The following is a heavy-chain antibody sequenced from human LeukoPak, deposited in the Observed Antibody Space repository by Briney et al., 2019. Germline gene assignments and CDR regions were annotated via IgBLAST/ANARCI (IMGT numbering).Heavy chain of an antibody. V-gene: IGHV3-21*01. CDR2: ISTSSSYI. J-gene: IGHJ3*02. Sequence: PGGSLRLSCAASGITLSNAWMSWVRQAPGKGLEWVSSISTSSSYIYYADSVKGRFTISRDNAKNSLYLQMNSLRAVDTAVYYCARDHCSNTSCYHAFDIWGQGIMVTVSS. CDR3: ARDHCSNTSCYHAFDI. D-gene: IGHD2-2*01. CDR1: GITLSNAW.